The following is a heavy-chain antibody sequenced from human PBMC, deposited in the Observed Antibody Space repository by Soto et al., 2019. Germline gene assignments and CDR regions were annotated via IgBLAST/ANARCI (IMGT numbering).Heavy chain of an antibody. Sequence: QVQLVESGGGVVQPGTSLRLSCAASGFTSSSFVIHWVRQAPGKGLEWLAVISSDGNNQYYADSVKGRFTISRDNSKKTLYLQVNSLIAEDPAVYFCATERRVLDAFDIWGQGTMVTVSS. CDR1: GFTSSSFV. D-gene: IGHD1-1*01. CDR3: ATERRVLDAFDI. CDR2: ISSDGNNQ. J-gene: IGHJ3*02. V-gene: IGHV3-30*03.